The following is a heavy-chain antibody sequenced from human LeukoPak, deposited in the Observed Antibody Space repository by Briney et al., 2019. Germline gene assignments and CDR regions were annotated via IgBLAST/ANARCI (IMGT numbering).Heavy chain of an antibody. CDR1: GFTFSSYG. V-gene: IGHV3-23*01. CDR3: ATAGNTRFDY. J-gene: IGHJ4*02. Sequence: GGSLRLSCAASGFTFSSYGMSWVRQAPGKGLEWVSAISGSCGSTYYADSVKRRFPISRHNSKNTLYLQMNSLRAEDTAVYYCATAGNTRFDYWGQGTLVTLSS. D-gene: IGHD2/OR15-2a*01. CDR2: ISGSCGST.